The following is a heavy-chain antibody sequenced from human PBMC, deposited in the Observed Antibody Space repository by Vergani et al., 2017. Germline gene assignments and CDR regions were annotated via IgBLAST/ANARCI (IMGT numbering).Heavy chain of an antibody. CDR1: GFTFSSYG. CDR2: IRYDGSNK. Sequence: QVQLVESGGGVVQPGGSLRLSCAASGFTFSSYGMHWVRQAPGKGLEWVAFIRYDGSNKYYADSVKGRFTISRDNSKNTLYLQMNSRRAEDTAVYYCAKDLGGLRFLEWLSSYGMDVWGQGTTVTVSS. V-gene: IGHV3-30*02. J-gene: IGHJ6*02. CDR3: AKDLGGLRFLEWLSSYGMDV. D-gene: IGHD3-3*01.